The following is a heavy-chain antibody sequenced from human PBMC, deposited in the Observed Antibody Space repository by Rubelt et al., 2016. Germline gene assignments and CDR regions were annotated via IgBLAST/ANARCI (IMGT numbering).Heavy chain of an antibody. CDR2: ISYDGSNK. CDR3: ARAGVTTADAFDI. CDR1: GFTVSSNY. V-gene: IGHV3-30*03. J-gene: IGHJ3*02. D-gene: IGHD4-11*01. Sequence: VQLLESGGGLVQPGGSLRLSCAASGFTVSSNYMSWVRQAPGKGLEWGAVISYDGSNKYYADSVKGRFTISRDNSKNTLYLQMISLRAEDTAVYYCARAGVTTADAFDIWGQGTMVTVSS.